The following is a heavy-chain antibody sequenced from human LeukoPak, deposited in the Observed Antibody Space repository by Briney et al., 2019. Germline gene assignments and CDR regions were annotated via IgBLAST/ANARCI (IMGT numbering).Heavy chain of an antibody. CDR2: MNPNSGNT. J-gene: IGHJ4*02. CDR3: ARGRLLWFGEETYIDY. V-gene: IGHV1-8*01. Sequence: ASVKVSCKASGYTFTSYDINWVRQAPGQGLEWVGWMNPNSGNTGYAQKFQGKVNMTRNISISTAYMELSSLRSEDTAVYYCARGRLLWFGEETYIDYWGQGTLVTVSS. CDR1: GYTFTSYD. D-gene: IGHD3-10*01.